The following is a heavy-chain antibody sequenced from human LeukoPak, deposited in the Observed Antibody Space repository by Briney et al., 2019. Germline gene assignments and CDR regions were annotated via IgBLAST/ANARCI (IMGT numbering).Heavy chain of an antibody. J-gene: IGHJ3*02. CDR1: GFTFSTYW. D-gene: IGHD2-15*01. CDR3: SGGDVFDI. CDR2: INQDGTIK. V-gene: IGHV3-7*01. Sequence: GGSLRLSCAGSGFTFSTYWMPWVRQAPGKGREWVANINQDGTIKQYVESVKGRFTISRDNAKTSLYLQMNSLGDEDTAIYYCSGGDVFDIWGQGTMVTVSS.